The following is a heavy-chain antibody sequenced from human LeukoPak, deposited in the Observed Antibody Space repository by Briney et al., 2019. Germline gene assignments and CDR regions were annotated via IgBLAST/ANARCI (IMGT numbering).Heavy chain of an antibody. V-gene: IGHV1-69*13. CDR2: ITPMFGTP. CDR3: ARWAAPRESGGDFWSGPFDY. CDR1: GYSFTNYG. J-gene: IGHJ4*02. Sequence: ASVKVSCKASGYSFTNYGISWVRQAPGQGPEWMGGITPMFGTPKNAQKFQGRVTLSADESATTVYMELTNLRLEDTAVYYCARWAAPRESGGDFWSGPFDYWGQGTLVTVSS. D-gene: IGHD3-3*01.